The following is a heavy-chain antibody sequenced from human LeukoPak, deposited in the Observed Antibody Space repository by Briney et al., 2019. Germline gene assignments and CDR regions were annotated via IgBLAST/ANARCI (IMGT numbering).Heavy chain of an antibody. Sequence: GGSLRLSCVASGFSFSDSTMSWVRQAAGKGLEWVAKMKEDGSDENYVDSVKGRFTISRDNARNSLHLQRKSLRADDTAVYFCARGGAGGGYFPTWGQGILVIVSS. CDR1: GFSFSDST. J-gene: IGHJ1*01. V-gene: IGHV3-7*03. CDR2: MKEDGSDE. D-gene: IGHD3-16*01. CDR3: ARGGAGGGYFPT.